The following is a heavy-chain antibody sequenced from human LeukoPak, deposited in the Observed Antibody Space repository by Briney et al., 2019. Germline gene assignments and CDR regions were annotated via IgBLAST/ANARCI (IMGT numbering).Heavy chain of an antibody. D-gene: IGHD2-2*01. Sequence: GGSLRLSCAASGFTFSSYAMSWVRQAPGKGLEWVSAISGSGGSTYYADSVKGRFTISRDNSKNTLYLQMNSLGAEDTAVYYCAKWSIVVVPAAMEGIVDYWGQGTLVTVSS. CDR2: ISGSGGST. V-gene: IGHV3-23*01. CDR1: GFTFSSYA. CDR3: AKWSIVVVPAAMEGIVDY. J-gene: IGHJ4*02.